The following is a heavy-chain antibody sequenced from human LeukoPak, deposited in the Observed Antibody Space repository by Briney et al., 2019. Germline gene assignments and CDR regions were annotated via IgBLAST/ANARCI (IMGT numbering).Heavy chain of an antibody. Sequence: GASVKVSCKASGYTFTSYGISWVRQAPGQGLAWMGWISAYNGNTNYAQKLQGGVTMTTDTSTRTAYMELRSLRSDDTAVYYCARGLEWLTRRHTWFDPWGQGTLVTVSS. J-gene: IGHJ5*02. CDR2: ISAYNGNT. V-gene: IGHV1-18*01. CDR3: ARGLEWLTRRHTWFDP. CDR1: GYTFTSYG. D-gene: IGHD3-3*01.